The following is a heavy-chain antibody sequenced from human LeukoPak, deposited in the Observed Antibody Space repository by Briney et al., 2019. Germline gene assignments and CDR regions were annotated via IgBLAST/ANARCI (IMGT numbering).Heavy chain of an antibody. CDR2: INPSGGST. V-gene: IGHV1-46*01. Sequence: ASVKVSCKASGYTFTSYYMHWVRQAPGQGLEWMGIINPSGGSTSYARKFQGRVTMTRDASTSTVYMELSSLRSEDTAVYYCARDPGRPLYYFDYWGQGTLVTVSS. CDR3: ARDPGRPLYYFDY. CDR1: GYTFTSYY. J-gene: IGHJ4*02. D-gene: IGHD1-26*01.